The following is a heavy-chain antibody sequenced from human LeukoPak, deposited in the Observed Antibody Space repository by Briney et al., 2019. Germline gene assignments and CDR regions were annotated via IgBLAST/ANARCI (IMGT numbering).Heavy chain of an antibody. D-gene: IGHD4-23*01. J-gene: IGHJ4*02. Sequence: SETLSLTCAVYGGSFSGYYWSWIRQPPGKGLEWIGEINHSGSTNYNPSLKSRVTISVDTSKNQFSLKLSSVTAADTAVYYCARASTTVVTVDYWGQGTLVTVSS. CDR1: GGSFSGYY. V-gene: IGHV4-34*01. CDR3: ARASTTVVTVDY. CDR2: INHSGST.